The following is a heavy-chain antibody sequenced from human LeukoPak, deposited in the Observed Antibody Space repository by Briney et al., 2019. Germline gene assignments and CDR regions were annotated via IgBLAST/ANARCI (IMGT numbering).Heavy chain of an antibody. D-gene: IGHD2-2*02. V-gene: IGHV3-11*01. CDR3: ARSTPEDIVVVPAAIPGYFQH. CDR1: GFTFSDYY. J-gene: IGHJ1*01. Sequence: GGSLRLSCAASGFTFSDYYMSWIRQAPGEGLEWVSYISSSGSTIYYADSVKGRFTISRDNAKNSLYLQMNSLRAEDTAVYYCARSTPEDIVVVPAAIPGYFQHWGQGTLVTVSS. CDR2: ISSSGSTI.